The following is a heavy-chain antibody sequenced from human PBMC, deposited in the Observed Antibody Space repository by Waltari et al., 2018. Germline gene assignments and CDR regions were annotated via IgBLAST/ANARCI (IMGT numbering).Heavy chain of an antibody. CDR2: IMTDGREE. CDR3: VRDQWFAFDI. V-gene: IGHV3-7*01. Sequence: EVQLVESGGGLVQPGGSLRLSCAASGFTLSNYWMSWVRQAPGKGPEWVANIMTDGREEYYVDSVGGRFTISRDNAKNSLYLQMNSLRPEDTAVYYCVRDQWFAFDIWGQGTMVTVSS. D-gene: IGHD3-22*01. J-gene: IGHJ3*02. CDR1: GFTLSNYW.